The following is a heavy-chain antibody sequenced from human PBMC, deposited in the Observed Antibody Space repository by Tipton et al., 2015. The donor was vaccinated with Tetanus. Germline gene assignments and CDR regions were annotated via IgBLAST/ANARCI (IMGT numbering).Heavy chain of an antibody. CDR3: VSGASLDY. V-gene: IGHV3-21*01. Sequence: SLRLSCSASGFAFSNYKMNWVRQAPGRGLEWVSSISSTSRYINYADSVKGRFTISRDNGKNSQYLQMNSLRDDDTAVYYCVSGASLDYWGQGTLVTVSS. J-gene: IGHJ4*02. CDR2: ISSTSRYI. CDR1: GFAFSNYK. D-gene: IGHD6-6*01.